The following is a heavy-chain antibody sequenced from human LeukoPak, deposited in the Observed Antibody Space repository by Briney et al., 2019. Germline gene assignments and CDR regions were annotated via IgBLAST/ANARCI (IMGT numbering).Heavy chain of an antibody. CDR3: ARTLTDYYDSSGSFDY. CDR2: IYYSGST. V-gene: IGHV4-30-4*01. D-gene: IGHD3-22*01. Sequence: SETLSLTCTVSGGSISSGDYYWSWIRQPPGKGLEWIGYIYYSGSTYYNPSLKSRVTISVDTSKNQFSLKLSSVTAADTAVYYCARTLTDYYDSSGSFDYWGQGTLVTVSS. J-gene: IGHJ4*02. CDR1: GGSISSGDYY.